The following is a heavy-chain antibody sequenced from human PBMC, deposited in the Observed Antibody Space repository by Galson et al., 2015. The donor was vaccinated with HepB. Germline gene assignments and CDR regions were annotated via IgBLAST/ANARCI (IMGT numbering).Heavy chain of an antibody. CDR3: ARPGTTFRELLDIYWYFDL. V-gene: IGHV7-4-1*02. CDR1: GYTFTSYA. Sequence: SVKVSCKASGYTFTSYAMNWVRQAPGQGLEWMGWINTNTGNPTYAQGFTGRFVFSLVTSVSTAYLQISSLKAEDTAVYYCARPGTTFRELLDIYWYFDLWGRGTLVTVSS. D-gene: IGHD3-10*01. J-gene: IGHJ2*01. CDR2: INTNTGNP.